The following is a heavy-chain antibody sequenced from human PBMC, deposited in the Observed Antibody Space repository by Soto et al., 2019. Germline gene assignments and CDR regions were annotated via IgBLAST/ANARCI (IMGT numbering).Heavy chain of an antibody. CDR1: GFTLSGSV. Sequence: XGSLRLSCSASGFTLSGSVIYWVRQPSGKGLEWVGRIRSRSNGYATAYAASVRGRFTISRDDSKNTAYLQWSSLKASDTAMYYCARRGTIDYWGQGTLVTVSS. CDR2: IRSRSNGYAT. V-gene: IGHV3-73*01. CDR3: ARRGTIDY. J-gene: IGHJ4*02.